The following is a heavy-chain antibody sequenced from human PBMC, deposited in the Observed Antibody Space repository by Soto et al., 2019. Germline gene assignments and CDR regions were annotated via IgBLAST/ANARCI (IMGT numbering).Heavy chain of an antibody. CDR3: ARDCSGGSCYLGYYYGMAV. V-gene: IGHV1-69*08. CDR1: GGTFSSYT. CDR2: IIPILGIA. J-gene: IGHJ6*02. Sequence: QVQLVQSGAEVKKPGSSVKVSCKASGGTFSSYTISWVRQAPGQGLEWMGRIIPILGIANYAQKFQGRVTITADKSTSTSYMELSSLRSEDTAVYYCARDCSGGSCYLGYYYGMAVWGQGTTVTVSS. D-gene: IGHD2-15*01.